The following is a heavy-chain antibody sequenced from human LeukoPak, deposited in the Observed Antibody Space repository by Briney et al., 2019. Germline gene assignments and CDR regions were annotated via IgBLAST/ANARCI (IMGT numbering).Heavy chain of an antibody. Sequence: SETLSLTCTVSGGSISSYYWSWIRQPPGKGLEWIGYIYYSGSTNYNPSLKSRVTISVDTSKNQFSLKLSSVTAADTAVYYCARDKRSAVVVTAIGKYDAFDIWGQGTMVTVSS. J-gene: IGHJ3*02. V-gene: IGHV4-59*01. D-gene: IGHD2-21*02. CDR3: ARDKRSAVVVTAIGKYDAFDI. CDR2: IYYSGST. CDR1: GGSISSYY.